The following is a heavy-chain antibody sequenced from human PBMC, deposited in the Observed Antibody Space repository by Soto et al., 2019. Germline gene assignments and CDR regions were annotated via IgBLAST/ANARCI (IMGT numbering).Heavy chain of an antibody. CDR3: ARSPGGHSSGWFFDY. V-gene: IGHV3-48*04. CDR1: GFTFSSYS. D-gene: IGHD6-19*01. Sequence: EVQLVESGGGLVQPGGSLRLSCAASGFTFSSYSMNWVRQAPGKGLEWVSYISSSSYTIYYADSVKGRFTISRDNAKNSLYLQMNSLRAEDTAVYYCARSPGGHSSGWFFDYWGQGTLVTVSS. J-gene: IGHJ4*02. CDR2: ISSSSYTI.